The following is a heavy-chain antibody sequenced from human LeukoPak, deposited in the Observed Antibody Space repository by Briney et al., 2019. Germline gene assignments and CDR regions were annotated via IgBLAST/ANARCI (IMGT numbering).Heavy chain of an antibody. J-gene: IGHJ3*02. CDR3: AKPQYSSSWYGISDAFDI. D-gene: IGHD6-13*01. CDR2: ISGSGGST. Sequence: GGSLRLSCAASGFTFSSYAMSWVRQAPGKGLEWVSAISGSGGSTYYADSVKGRFTISRDSSKNTLYLQMNSLRAEDTAVYYCAKPQYSSSWYGISDAFDIWGQGTMVTVSS. CDR1: GFTFSSYA. V-gene: IGHV3-23*01.